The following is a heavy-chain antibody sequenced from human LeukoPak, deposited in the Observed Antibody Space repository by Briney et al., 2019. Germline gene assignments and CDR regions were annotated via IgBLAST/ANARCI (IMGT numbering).Heavy chain of an antibody. CDR1: GYSFTDYY. D-gene: IGHD2-21*01. J-gene: IGHJ5*02. V-gene: IGHV1-2*02. CDR2: INPNSGGT. CDR3: ARADRLDGGPYLIGP. Sequence: GASVKVSFKTSGYSFTDYYMHWVRQAPGQGLEWMGWINPNSGGTSSAQKFQGRVTTTRDTSITTVYMEVSWLTSDDTAIYYCARADRLDGGPYLIGPWGQGTLVTVSS.